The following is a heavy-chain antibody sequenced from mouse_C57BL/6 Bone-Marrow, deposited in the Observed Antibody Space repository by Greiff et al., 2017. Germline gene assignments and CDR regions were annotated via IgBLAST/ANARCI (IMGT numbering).Heavy chain of an antibody. CDR3: AREDYYGSSPYYFDY. CDR2: INPSNGGT. D-gene: IGHD1-1*01. CDR1: GYTFTSYW. V-gene: IGHV1-53*01. J-gene: IGHJ2*01. Sequence: QVQLQQSGTELVKPGASVKLSCKASGYTFTSYWMHWVKQRPGQGLEWIGNINPSNGGTNYNEKFKSKATLTVDKSSSTAYMPLSSLTSEDSAVYYCAREDYYGSSPYYFDYWGQGTTLTVSS.